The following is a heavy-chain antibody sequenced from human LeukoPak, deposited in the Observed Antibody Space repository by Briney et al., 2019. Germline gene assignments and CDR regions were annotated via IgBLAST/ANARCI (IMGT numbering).Heavy chain of an antibody. J-gene: IGHJ6*02. CDR2: ISGSGGST. Sequence: QPGGSLRLSCAASGFTFSSYAMSWVRQAPGKGLEWVSAISGSGGSTYYADSVKGRFTISRDNSKNTLYLQMNSLRAEDTAVYYCAKDRILVVTAVPYYGMDVWGQGTTVAVSS. CDR3: AKDRILVVTAVPYYGMDV. V-gene: IGHV3-23*01. D-gene: IGHD2-21*02. CDR1: GFTFSSYA.